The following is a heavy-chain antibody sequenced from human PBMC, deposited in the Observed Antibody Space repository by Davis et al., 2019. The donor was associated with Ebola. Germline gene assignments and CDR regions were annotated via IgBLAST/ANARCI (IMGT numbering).Heavy chain of an antibody. CDR3: AKGLGYCTSTSCHSLFDD. V-gene: IGHV1-46*01. CDR1: GYTFTTSN. J-gene: IGHJ4*02. Sequence: ASVKVSCKASGYTFTTSNMHWVRQALGQGLEWMGIIDPTTGRTTYAQKFQGRVTMTRDTSTTTVYMELSSLRSEDTAVYHCAKGLGYCTSTSCHSLFDDWGQGTLVTVSS. CDR2: IDPTTGRT. D-gene: IGHD2-2*02.